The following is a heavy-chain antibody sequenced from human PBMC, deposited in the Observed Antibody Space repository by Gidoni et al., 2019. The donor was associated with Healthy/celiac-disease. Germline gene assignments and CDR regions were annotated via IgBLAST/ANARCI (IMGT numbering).Heavy chain of an antibody. D-gene: IGHD2-2*01. V-gene: IGHV4-30-2*05. CDR3: ARATLGYCSSTSCHEVGWFDP. Sequence: STYYNPSLKSRVTISVDTSKNQFSLKLSSVTAADTAVYYCARATLGYCSSTSCHEVGWFDPWGQGTLVTVSS. J-gene: IGHJ5*02. CDR2: ST.